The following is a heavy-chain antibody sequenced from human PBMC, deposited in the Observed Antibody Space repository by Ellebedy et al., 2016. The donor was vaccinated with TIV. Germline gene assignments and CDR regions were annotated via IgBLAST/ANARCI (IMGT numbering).Heavy chain of an antibody. CDR2: ISGSGGST. J-gene: IGHJ4*01. V-gene: IGHV3-23*01. Sequence: GESLKISCAASGFTFSSYAMSWVRQAPGKGLEWVSAISGSGGSTYYADSVKGRFTISRDNSKNTLYLQMNSLRAEDTALYYCVKEGGNGDHPTTFDCWGHGTLVTVSS. CDR1: GFTFSSYA. D-gene: IGHD4-17*01. CDR3: VKEGGNGDHPTTFDC.